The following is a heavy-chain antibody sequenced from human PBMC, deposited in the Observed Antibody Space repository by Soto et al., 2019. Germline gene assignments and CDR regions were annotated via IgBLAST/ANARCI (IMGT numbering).Heavy chain of an antibody. Sequence: PSETLSLTCAVYGGSFSVYYWSWIRQPPGKGLEWIGEINHSGSTNYNPSLKSRVTISVDTSKNQFSLKLSSVTAADTAVYYCARVAAAGTLIDYWGQGTLVTVS. J-gene: IGHJ4*02. V-gene: IGHV4-34*01. CDR3: ARVAAAGTLIDY. CDR1: GGSFSVYY. D-gene: IGHD6-13*01. CDR2: INHSGST.